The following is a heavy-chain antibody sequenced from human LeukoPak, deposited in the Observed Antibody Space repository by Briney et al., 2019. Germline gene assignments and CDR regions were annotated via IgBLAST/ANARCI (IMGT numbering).Heavy chain of an antibody. D-gene: IGHD3-10*01. V-gene: IGHV4-59*01. Sequence: PSETLSLTCTVSGGSISSYYWSWIRQPPGKGLEWIGYIYYSGSTNYNHSLKSRVTISVDTSKNQFSLKLSSVTAADTAVYYCARLDYYGSGSPSPHDYWGQGTLVTVSS. CDR2: IYYSGST. J-gene: IGHJ4*02. CDR3: ARLDYYGSGSPSPHDY. CDR1: GGSISSYY.